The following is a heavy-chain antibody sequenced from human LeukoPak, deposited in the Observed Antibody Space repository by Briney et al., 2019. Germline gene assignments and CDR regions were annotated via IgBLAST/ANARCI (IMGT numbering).Heavy chain of an antibody. CDR1: GFTFSSYA. D-gene: IGHD6-19*01. J-gene: IGHJ3*02. V-gene: IGHV3-30-3*01. CDR2: LSYDGSNK. Sequence: PGGSLRLSCAAAGFTFSSYAMHWVRQAPGKGLEWVAVLSYDGSNKYYEDSVKGRFTISRDNAKNSLYLQMNSLRADDTAVYYCAREFNIAVAGIYTGFDIWGQGTMVTVSS. CDR3: AREFNIAVAGIYTGFDI.